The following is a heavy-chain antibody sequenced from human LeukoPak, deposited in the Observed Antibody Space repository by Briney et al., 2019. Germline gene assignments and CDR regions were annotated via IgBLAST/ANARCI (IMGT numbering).Heavy chain of an antibody. D-gene: IGHD3-22*01. J-gene: IGHJ4*02. CDR2: IGYDGSNK. Sequence: GGPLRLSCAASGFTFSSYGMHWVAKAPGKGRKGVAVIGYDGSNKYYADSVKGRFTISRDNSKNTLYLQMNSLRAEDTAVYYCARDYYDSSGYYPTAFDYWGQGTLVTVSS. CDR1: GFTFSSYG. V-gene: IGHV3-33*01. CDR3: ARDYYDSSGYYPTAFDY.